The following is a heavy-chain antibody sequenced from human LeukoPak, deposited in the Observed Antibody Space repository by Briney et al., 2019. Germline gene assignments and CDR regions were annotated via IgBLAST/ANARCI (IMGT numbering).Heavy chain of an antibody. D-gene: IGHD5-24*01. CDR2: IYYDGST. Sequence: PGGSLRLSCAVSGFTVSTHYMSWVRQAPGKGLEWLSVIYYDGSTYYPDSVEGRFTISKDNSKNTLYLQMNTLRAEDTAVYYCARGGQGYNPHDYWGQGTLVTVSS. V-gene: IGHV3-53*01. CDR1: GFTVSTHY. J-gene: IGHJ4*02. CDR3: ARGGQGYNPHDY.